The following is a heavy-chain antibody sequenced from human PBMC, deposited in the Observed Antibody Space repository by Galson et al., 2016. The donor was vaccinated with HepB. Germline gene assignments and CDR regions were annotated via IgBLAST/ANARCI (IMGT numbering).Heavy chain of an antibody. CDR1: GFSLSTSGVG. CDR3: SRRTLHAGHWTFDY. V-gene: IGHV2-5*01. CDR2: IYWNDDK. J-gene: IGHJ4*01. Sequence: PALVKPTQTLTLTCTFSGFSLSTSGVGVGWIRQPPGEALEWLALIYWNDDKRYSPSLKSSFSITKDTSKNQVVLTMTNMDPVDTATYYCSRRTLHAGHWTFDYWGHGTLVTVSS. D-gene: IGHD1-1*01.